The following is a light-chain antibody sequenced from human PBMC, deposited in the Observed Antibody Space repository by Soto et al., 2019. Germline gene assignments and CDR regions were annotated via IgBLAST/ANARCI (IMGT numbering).Light chain of an antibody. Sequence: DIQMTQSPSTLSASVGDRVIITCRASQSISGWLAWYQQETWIAPKLLIYKESTLQDGVPQRLSGSGSGTDFNLTISRLQSEDFAVYYCQQYNSWPLTCGGGTKVDIK. CDR1: QSISGW. CDR2: KES. V-gene: IGKV1-5*03. CDR3: QQYNSWPLT. J-gene: IGKJ4*01.